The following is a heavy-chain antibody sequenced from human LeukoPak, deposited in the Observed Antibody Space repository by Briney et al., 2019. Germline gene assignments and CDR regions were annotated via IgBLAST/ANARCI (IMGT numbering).Heavy chain of an antibody. CDR1: GFTFTSYS. CDR3: AKEASGGGEFDY. CDR2: ISWDGGST. J-gene: IGHJ4*02. D-gene: IGHD3-16*01. V-gene: IGHV3-43*01. Sequence: GGSLRLSCAASGFTFTSYSMSWVRQAPGKGLEWVSLISWDGGSTYYADSVKGRFTISRDNSKNSLYLQMNSLRTEDTALYYCAKEASGGGEFDYWGQGTLVTVSS.